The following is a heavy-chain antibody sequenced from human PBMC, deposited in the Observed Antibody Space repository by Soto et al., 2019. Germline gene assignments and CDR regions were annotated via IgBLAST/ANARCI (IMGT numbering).Heavy chain of an antibody. J-gene: IGHJ5*02. D-gene: IGHD3-3*01. CDR1: GYTFLDYG. CDR3: SWSVRPPDCFDP. V-gene: IGHV1-18*01. CDR2: ISAYNGDT. Sequence: QVQLVQSEGEVKKPGASVKVSCKASGYTFLDYGISWLRQAPGQGLEWMGWISAYNGDTRFAQSLQGRVIMTVDTSTTSAYMDLRSLTYDNTAVYYRSWSVRPPDCFDPWGQGSLVTVSS.